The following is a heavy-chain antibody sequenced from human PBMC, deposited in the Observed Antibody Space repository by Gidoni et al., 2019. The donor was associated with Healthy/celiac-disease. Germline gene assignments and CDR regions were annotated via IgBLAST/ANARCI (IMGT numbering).Heavy chain of an antibody. CDR3: ARSKDGYNPPFDY. Sequence: QVQLVQSGAEVKKPGSSVKVSCKASVGTFSSYAISWVRQAPGQVLEWMGRIIPILGIANYAQKFQGRVTITADKSTSTAYMELSSLRSEDTAVYYCARSKDGYNPPFDYWGQGTLVTVSS. J-gene: IGHJ4*02. D-gene: IGHD5-12*01. CDR1: VGTFSSYA. CDR2: IIPILGIA. V-gene: IGHV1-69*09.